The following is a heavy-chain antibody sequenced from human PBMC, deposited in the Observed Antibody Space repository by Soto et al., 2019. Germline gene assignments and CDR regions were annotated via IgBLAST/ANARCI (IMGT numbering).Heavy chain of an antibody. J-gene: IGHJ6*02. D-gene: IGHD2-8*01. CDR1: GYSFTDYH. V-gene: IGHV1-2*04. CDR2: INPKSGGT. CDR3: ARGDSTDCSNGVCSFFYNHDMDV. Sequence: QVQLVQSGAEVKKPGASVKVCCKASGYSFTDYHIHWVRQAPGQGLEWLGRINPKSGGTSTAQKFQGWVTMTTDTSISTASMELTRLTSDDTAIYYSARGDSTDCSNGVCSFFYNHDMDVWGQGTTVTVSS.